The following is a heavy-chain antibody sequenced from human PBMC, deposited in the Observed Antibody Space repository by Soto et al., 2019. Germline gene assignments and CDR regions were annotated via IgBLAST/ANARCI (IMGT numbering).Heavy chain of an antibody. J-gene: IGHJ1*01. V-gene: IGHV3-23*01. Sequence: EAQLLQSGGGLVPPGGSLRLSCVASGFAFGNYPMAWVRQTPGKGLQWISTISGSGGMTDYEDSVRGRFTVSIDHSKDTVHLQMTSLRADDTAVYYCAKDRGTTTVTFDAFQHWGQGTLVAVSS. D-gene: IGHD4-17*01. CDR3: AKDRGTTTVTFDAFQH. CDR2: ISGSGGMT. CDR1: GFAFGNYP.